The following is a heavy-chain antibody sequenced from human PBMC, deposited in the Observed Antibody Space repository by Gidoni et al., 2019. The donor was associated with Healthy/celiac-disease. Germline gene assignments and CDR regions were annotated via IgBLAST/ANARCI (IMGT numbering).Heavy chain of an antibody. V-gene: IGHV3-33*01. CDR2: IWYDGSNK. D-gene: IGHD3-22*01. CDR3: AREYYYDSSGYYKRPISGYGMDV. Sequence: QVPLVESGGCLVQPGRSLSLSCAASGFTFISYGMHLVRQAPGKGLEWVAVIWYDGSNKYYADSVKGRFTISRDNSKNTLYLQMNSLRAEDTAVYYCAREYYYDSSGYYKRPISGYGMDVWGQGTTVTVSS. CDR1: GFTFISYG. J-gene: IGHJ6*02.